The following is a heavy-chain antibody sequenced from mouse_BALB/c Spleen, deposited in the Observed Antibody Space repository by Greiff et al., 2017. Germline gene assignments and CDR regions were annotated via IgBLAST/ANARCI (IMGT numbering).Heavy chain of an antibody. Sequence: DVKLVESGGGLVQPGGSLKLSCAASGFTFSSYGMSWVRQTPDKRLELVATINSNGGSTYYPDSVKGRFTISRDNAKNTLYLQMSSLKSEDTAMYYCARERRLLRYFDVWGAGTTVTVSS. CDR2: INSNGGST. J-gene: IGHJ1*01. D-gene: IGHD2-3*01. CDR1: GFTFSSYG. V-gene: IGHV5-6-3*01. CDR3: ARERRLLRYFDV.